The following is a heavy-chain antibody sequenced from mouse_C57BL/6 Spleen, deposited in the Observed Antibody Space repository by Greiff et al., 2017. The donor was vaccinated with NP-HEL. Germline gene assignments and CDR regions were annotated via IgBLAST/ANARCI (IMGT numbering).Heavy chain of an antibody. Sequence: VQLQQSGAELARPGASVKMSCKASGYTFTSYSMHWVKQRPGQGLEWIGYINPSSGYTKYNQKFKDKATLTADKSSSTAYMQLSSLTSEDSAVYYCARSGTGTEFDYWGQGTTLTVSS. D-gene: IGHD4-1*01. CDR3: ARSGTGTEFDY. CDR2: INPSSGYT. CDR1: GYTFTSYS. J-gene: IGHJ2*01. V-gene: IGHV1-4*01.